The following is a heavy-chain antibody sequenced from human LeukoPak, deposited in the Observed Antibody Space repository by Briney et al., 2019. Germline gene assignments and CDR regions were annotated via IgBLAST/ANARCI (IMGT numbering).Heavy chain of an antibody. V-gene: IGHV1-46*01. CDR3: ARDPEQYYYDSSGYYDDY. CDR2: INPSGGST. CDR1: GYTFTSYY. D-gene: IGHD3-22*01. J-gene: IGHJ4*02. Sequence: GASVKVSCKASGYTFTSYYMHWVRQAPGQGLEWMGIINPSGGSTSYAQKFQGRVTMTRDTSTSTVYMELSSLRSEDTAVYYCARDPEQYYYDSSGYYDDYWGQGTLVTVSS.